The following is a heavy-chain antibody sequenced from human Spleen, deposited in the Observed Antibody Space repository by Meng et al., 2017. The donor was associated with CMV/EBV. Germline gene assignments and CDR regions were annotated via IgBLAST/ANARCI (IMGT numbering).Heavy chain of an antibody. Sequence: GGSLRLSCEASGFTFTSYAMSWVRQAPGQGLEWISTITNTGVNTYYADSEKGRFTISRDNSNNPLYLRMHSLRAEDTAIYYCAKGHIVVVPPALDYWGQGTLVTVSS. J-gene: IGHJ4*02. D-gene: IGHD2-2*01. V-gene: IGHV3-23*01. CDR2: ITNTGVNT. CDR1: GFTFTSYA. CDR3: AKGHIVVVPPALDY.